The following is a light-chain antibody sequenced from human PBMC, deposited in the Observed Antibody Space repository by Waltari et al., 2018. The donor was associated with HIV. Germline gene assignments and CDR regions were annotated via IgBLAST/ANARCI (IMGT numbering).Light chain of an antibody. CDR1: SSTIGRNA. Sequence: QSVLTQPPSASGTPGQRVTISCSGSSSTIGRNAVNWYQHLPGTAPKLLIYGNDERPSGVPDRFSGSKSGTSASLAISGLQSEDEGDYYCATWDFSLNGRVVFGGGTKLTVL. V-gene: IGLV1-44*01. CDR2: GND. J-gene: IGLJ2*01. CDR3: ATWDFSLNGRVV.